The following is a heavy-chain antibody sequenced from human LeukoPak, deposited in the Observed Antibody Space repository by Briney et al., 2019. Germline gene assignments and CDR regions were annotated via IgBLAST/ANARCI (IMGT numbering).Heavy chain of an antibody. CDR3: ARDILYSGSYHPGY. CDR2: ISAYNGNT. J-gene: IGHJ4*02. CDR1: GYTFTSYG. Sequence: ASVKVSCKASGYTFTSYGISWVRQAPGQGLEWMGWISAYNGNTNYAQKLQGRVTMTTDTSTSTAYMELRSLRSDDTAVYYCARDILYSGSYHPGYWGQGTLVTVSS. D-gene: IGHD1-26*01. V-gene: IGHV1-18*01.